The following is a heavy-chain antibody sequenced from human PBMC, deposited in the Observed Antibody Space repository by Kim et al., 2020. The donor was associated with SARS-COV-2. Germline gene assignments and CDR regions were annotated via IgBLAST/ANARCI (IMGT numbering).Heavy chain of an antibody. CDR2: INQDGSDI. Sequence: GGSLRLSCAASGFTFSTYWMNWVRQAPGKGLAWVANINQDGSDIYYVDSVKGRFTISRDNANKSLFLQMNSLRAEDTAVYYCTKSSVSVGGTEWFDPWGQGTLVTVSS. V-gene: IGHV3-7*01. CDR3: TKSSVSVGGTEWFDP. CDR1: GFTFSTYW. J-gene: IGHJ5*02. D-gene: IGHD6-19*01.